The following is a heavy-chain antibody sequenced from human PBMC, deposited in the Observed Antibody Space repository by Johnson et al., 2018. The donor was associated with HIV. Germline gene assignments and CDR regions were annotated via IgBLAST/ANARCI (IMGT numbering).Heavy chain of an antibody. Sequence: QVQLVESGGGFVQPGGSLRLSCAASGFSFGDYYMSWIRQAPGKGLEWISYISSDGSTIDYADSVKGRFTISRDNGNNSLYLQMSSLKTEDTAVYYCTRDRDGVGVSWGQGTMVTVSS. D-gene: IGHD3-10*01. J-gene: IGHJ3*01. CDR2: ISSDGSTI. CDR1: GFSFGDYY. V-gene: IGHV3-11*01. CDR3: TRDRDGVGVS.